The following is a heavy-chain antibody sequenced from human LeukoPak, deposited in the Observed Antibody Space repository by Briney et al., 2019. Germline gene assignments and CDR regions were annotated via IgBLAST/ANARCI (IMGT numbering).Heavy chain of an antibody. J-gene: IGHJ6*02. CDR3: ARGPIYLWLYYGMDV. CDR1: GFTFSSYA. Sequence: EPGGSLRLSCSASGFTFSSYAMHWVRQAPGKGLEWVGFIRSKAYGETTEYAASVNGRFTISRDDSTNTIYLQMDSLKIEDTAVYYCARGPIYLWLYYGMDVWGQGTTVTVSS. V-gene: IGHV3-49*04. CDR2: IRSKAYGETT. D-gene: IGHD6-19*01.